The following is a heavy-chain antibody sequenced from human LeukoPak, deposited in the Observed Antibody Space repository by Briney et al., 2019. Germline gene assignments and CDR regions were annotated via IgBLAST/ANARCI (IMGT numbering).Heavy chain of an antibody. V-gene: IGHV3-23*01. CDR2: ISGSGGST. CDR3: AKDASPVYDFWSGYPFDY. D-gene: IGHD3-3*01. J-gene: IGHJ4*02. CDR1: GFTFDDYA. Sequence: GRSLRLSCAASGFTFDDYAMHWVRQAPGKGLEWVSAISGSGGSTYYADSVKGRFTISRDNSKNTLYLQMNSLRAEDTAVYYCAKDASPVYDFWSGYPFDYWGQGTLVTVSS.